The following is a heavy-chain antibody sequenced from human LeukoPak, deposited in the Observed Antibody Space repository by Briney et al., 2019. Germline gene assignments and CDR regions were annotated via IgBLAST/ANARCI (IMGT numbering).Heavy chain of an antibody. CDR3: ASRDYGSTWSDP. Sequence: GESLKISCKGFRYSLSTYWIGWVRPMPGRGLEWMGIIYPGDYTTQYTSSFQGQVTISVDKSTGTAYLQWSSLKASDTAMYYCASRDYGSTWSDPWGQGTLVTVXS. J-gene: IGHJ5*02. CDR1: RYSLSTYW. V-gene: IGHV5-51*01. CDR2: IYPGDYTT. D-gene: IGHD4/OR15-4a*01.